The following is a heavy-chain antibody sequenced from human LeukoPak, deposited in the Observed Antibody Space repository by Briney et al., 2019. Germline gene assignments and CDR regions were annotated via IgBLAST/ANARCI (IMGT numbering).Heavy chain of an antibody. V-gene: IGHV4-4*02. CDR1: GGSISSSNW. J-gene: IGHJ6*02. CDR3: ARESGSSYHYGMDV. D-gene: IGHD5-12*01. CDR2: IYHGGNT. Sequence: SGTLSLTCAVSGGSISSSNWWSWVRQPPGKGLEWIGEIYHGGNTNYNPSLKSRVTISVDKSKNEFSLKVTSVTAADTAVYYCARESGSSYHYGMDVWGQGTTVTVSS.